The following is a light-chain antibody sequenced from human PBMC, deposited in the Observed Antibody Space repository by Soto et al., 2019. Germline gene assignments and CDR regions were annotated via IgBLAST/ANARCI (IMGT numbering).Light chain of an antibody. CDR1: SSDVGGYND. Sequence: QSVLTQPPSASGAPGQSVTISCTGTSSDVGGYNDVSWYQQHPGKAPTLMIYEVSKPPSGVPDRFSGSKSGNTASLTVSGLQADDEDDYYCSSYAGRNNYVFGTGTKLTVL. V-gene: IGLV2-8*01. J-gene: IGLJ1*01. CDR2: EVS. CDR3: SSYAGRNNYV.